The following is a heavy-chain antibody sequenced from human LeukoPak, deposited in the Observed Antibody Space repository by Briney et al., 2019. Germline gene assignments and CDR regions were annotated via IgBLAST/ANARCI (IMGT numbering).Heavy chain of an antibody. CDR3: ARWGYSNPFDY. J-gene: IGHJ4*02. CDR2: IYSGGST. CDR1: GFTVSSNY. D-gene: IGHD4-11*01. V-gene: IGHV3-53*01. Sequence: PGGSLRLSCAASGFTVSSNYMSWVRQAPGKGPEWVSVIYSGGSTYYADSVKGRFTISRDNSKNTLYLQMNSLRAEDTAVYYCARWGYSNPFDYWGQGTLVTVSS.